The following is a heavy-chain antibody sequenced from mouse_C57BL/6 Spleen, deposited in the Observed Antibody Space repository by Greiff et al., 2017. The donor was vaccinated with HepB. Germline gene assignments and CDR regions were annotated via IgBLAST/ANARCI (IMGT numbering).Heavy chain of an antibody. D-gene: IGHD1-3*01. J-gene: IGHJ4*01. CDR1: GFTFSSYA. Sequence: EVQVVESGGGLVKPGGSLKLSCAASGFTFSSYAMSWVRQTPGKRLEWVATISDGGSYTYYPDNVKGRFTISRDNAKNNLYLQMSHLKSEDTAMYYCARGGSSGDYAMDYWGQGTSVTVSS. CDR3: ARGGSSGDYAMDY. CDR2: ISDGGSYT. V-gene: IGHV5-4*01.